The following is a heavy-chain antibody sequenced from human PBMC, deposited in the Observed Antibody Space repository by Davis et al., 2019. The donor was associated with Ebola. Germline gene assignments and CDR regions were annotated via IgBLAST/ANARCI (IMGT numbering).Heavy chain of an antibody. Sequence: MPSETLSLTCAVSGGSISSSNWWSWVRQPPGKGLEWIGEIYHSGSTNYNPSLKNRVTISIDKSKNQFSLKLNSVTAADTAVYYYVPFQGEISSAGGDDYWGQGTLVTVSS. CDR3: VPFQGEISSAGGDDY. CDR1: GGSISSSNW. V-gene: IGHV4-4*02. D-gene: IGHD3-22*01. CDR2: IYHSGST. J-gene: IGHJ4*02.